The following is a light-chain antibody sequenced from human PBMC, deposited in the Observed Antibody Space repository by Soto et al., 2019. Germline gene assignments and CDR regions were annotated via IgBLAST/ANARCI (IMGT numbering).Light chain of an antibody. CDR2: DAS. CDR3: QQRSNWHT. Sequence: EIVLTQPPATLSLSPGERATLSCRASQSLNTYLAWYQQKPGQAPRLLIYDASNRAAGIPARFSGSGSGTDFTLTISSLEPEDFAVYYCQQRSNWHTFGLGTKLEIK. J-gene: IGKJ2*01. CDR1: QSLNTY. V-gene: IGKV3-11*01.